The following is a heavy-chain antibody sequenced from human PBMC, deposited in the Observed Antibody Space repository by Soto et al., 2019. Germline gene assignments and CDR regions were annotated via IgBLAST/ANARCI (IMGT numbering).Heavy chain of an antibody. CDR1: GFIFDDYA. D-gene: IGHD3-10*01. CDR2: ISRNSGSI. J-gene: IGHJ6*02. V-gene: IGHV3-9*01. Sequence: GGSVRLSFAAPGFIFDDYAMHWVRQGPGKGLEWVSGISRNSGSIAYADSVKGRFTISRDNAKKSLYLQMNSLRPEDTALYYCAKDLTFTISEDAMHVYGQGTTVTVSS. CDR3: AKDLTFTISEDAMHV.